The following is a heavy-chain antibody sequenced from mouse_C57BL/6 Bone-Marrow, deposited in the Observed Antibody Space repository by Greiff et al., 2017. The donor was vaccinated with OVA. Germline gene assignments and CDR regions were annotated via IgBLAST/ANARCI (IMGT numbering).Heavy chain of an antibody. CDR1: GYTFTGYW. D-gene: IGHD4-1*01. CDR3: SRFGKGYAMDY. J-gene: IGHJ4*01. V-gene: IGHV1-9*01. CDR2: ILPGSGST. Sequence: QVQLQQSGAELMKPGASVKLSCKATGYTFTGYWIEWVKQRPGHGLEWIGEILPGSGSTYYNEKFKGKATFTADTSSNTAYMQLSILTTEDSAIYYCSRFGKGYAMDYWGQGTSVTVSS.